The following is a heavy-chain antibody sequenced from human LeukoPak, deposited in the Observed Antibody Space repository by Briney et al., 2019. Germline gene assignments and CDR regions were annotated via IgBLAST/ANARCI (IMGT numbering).Heavy chain of an antibody. J-gene: IGHJ4*02. Sequence: PGGSLRLSCAASGFAFGSYEMNWVRQAPGKGLEWISYISSSGTIYYADSVKGRFTISRDDAKNSLYLEMNSLRAEDTAVYYCARDGRRGYSGYDFTPDWGQGTLVTVSS. CDR1: GFAFGSYE. V-gene: IGHV3-48*03. CDR2: ISSSGTI. CDR3: ARDGRRGYSGYDFTPD. D-gene: IGHD5-12*01.